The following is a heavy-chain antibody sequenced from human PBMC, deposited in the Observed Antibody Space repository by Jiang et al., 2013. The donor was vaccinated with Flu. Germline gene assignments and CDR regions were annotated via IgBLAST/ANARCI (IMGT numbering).Heavy chain of an antibody. V-gene: IGHV5-10-1*01. D-gene: IGHD2-15*01. CDR1: GYSFTSYW. CDR2: IDPSDSYT. CDR3: ARSKGVGYCSGGSCYSGNWYFDL. J-gene: IGHJ2*01. Sequence: GAEVKKPGESLRISCKGSGYSFTSYWISWVRQMPGKGLEWMGRIDPSDSYTNYSPSFQGHVTISADKSISTAYLQWSSLKASDTAMYYCARSKGVGYCSGGSCYSGNWYFDLWGRGTLVTVSS.